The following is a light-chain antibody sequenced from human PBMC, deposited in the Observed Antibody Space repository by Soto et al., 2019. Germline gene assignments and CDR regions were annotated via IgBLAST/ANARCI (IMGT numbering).Light chain of an antibody. CDR3: SSYTSSATYV. J-gene: IGLJ1*01. V-gene: IGLV2-14*01. Sequence: QSALTQPASVSGSPGQSIAISCTGTSSDVGGDYNFVSWYQQHPGKAPKLIIYDVSNRPSGVSNRFSGSKSGNTASLTISGLQAEDEADYYCSSYTSSATYVFGSGTKVTVL. CDR1: SSDVGGDYNF. CDR2: DVS.